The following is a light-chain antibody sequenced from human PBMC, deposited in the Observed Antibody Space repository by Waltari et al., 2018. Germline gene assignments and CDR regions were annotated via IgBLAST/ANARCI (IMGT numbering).Light chain of an antibody. CDR1: SSHIRTKT. CDR3: AAWDDSLNGLYV. Sequence: QSVLTQPPSASGTPGQRVPISCSGSSSHIRTKTVNWYQQLPGMAPRLLIYGDNQRPSGVPRRFSASKSGTSASLAISGLQSEDEADYFCAAWDDSLNGLYVFGTGTTVTVL. J-gene: IGLJ1*01. CDR2: GDN. V-gene: IGLV1-44*01.